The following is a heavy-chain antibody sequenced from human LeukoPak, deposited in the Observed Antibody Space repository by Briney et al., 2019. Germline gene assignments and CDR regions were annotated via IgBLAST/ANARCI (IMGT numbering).Heavy chain of an antibody. CDR1: GGTFSSYA. D-gene: IGHD2-2*01. V-gene: IGHV1-69*05. CDR2: IIPIFGTA. CDR3: ARDRCSSTSCYPAFTSFDY. Sequence: ASVKVSCKASGGTFSSYAISWVRQAPGQGLEWMGRIIPIFGTANYAQKFQGRVTITTDESTSTAYMELSSLRSEDTAVYYCARDRCSSTSCYPAFTSFDYWGQGTLVTVSS. J-gene: IGHJ4*02.